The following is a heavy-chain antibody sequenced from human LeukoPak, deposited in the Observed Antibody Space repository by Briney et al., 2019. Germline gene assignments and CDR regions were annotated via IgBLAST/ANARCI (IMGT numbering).Heavy chain of an antibody. J-gene: IGHJ4*02. Sequence: GASVKVSCKVSGYTLTELSMYWVRQAPGKGLEWMGGFDPEDGETIYAQKFQGRVTMTEDTSTDTAYMELSSLRSEDTAVYYCATDLDSGSHWTDYWGQGTLVTVSS. D-gene: IGHD1-26*01. CDR1: GYTLTELS. CDR3: ATDLDSGSHWTDY. V-gene: IGHV1-24*01. CDR2: FDPEDGET.